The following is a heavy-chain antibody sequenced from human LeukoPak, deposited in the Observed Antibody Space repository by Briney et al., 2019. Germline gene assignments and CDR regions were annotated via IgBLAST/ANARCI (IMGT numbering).Heavy chain of an antibody. CDR1: GGSISSSSYY. V-gene: IGHV4-39*07. J-gene: IGHJ4*02. CDR2: IYYSGST. D-gene: IGHD3-9*01. CDR3: ARALSLRYFDWLPNDYFDY. Sequence: SETLSLTCTVSGGSISSSSYYWGWIRQPPGKGLEWIGSIYYSGSTYYNPSLKSRVTISVDTSKNQFSLKLSSVTAADTAVYYCARALSLRYFDWLPNDYFDYWGQGTLVTVSS.